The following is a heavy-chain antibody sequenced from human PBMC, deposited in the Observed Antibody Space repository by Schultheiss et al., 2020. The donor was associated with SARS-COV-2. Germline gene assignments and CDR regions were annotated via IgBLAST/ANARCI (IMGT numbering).Heavy chain of an antibody. Sequence: GGSLRLSCAVSGFTFSDYAMSWVRQAPGKGLEWVAVISYDGSNKYYSDSVKGRFTISRDNSKNTLYLQMNSLRAEDTAVYYCAKGRIVVVPAAIGGYNWFDPWGQGTLVTVSS. D-gene: IGHD2-2*02. CDR3: AKGRIVVVPAAIGGYNWFDP. CDR2: ISYDGSNK. CDR1: GFTFSDYA. J-gene: IGHJ5*02. V-gene: IGHV3-30-3*01.